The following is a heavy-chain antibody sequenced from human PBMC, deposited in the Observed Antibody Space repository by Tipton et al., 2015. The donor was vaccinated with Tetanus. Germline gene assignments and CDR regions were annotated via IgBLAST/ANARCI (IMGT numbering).Heavy chain of an antibody. CDR3: ARGLMGYYYDSSGPCFDY. CDR1: GGSISSGDYY. V-gene: IGHV4-30-4*01. Sequence: LRLSCTVSGGSISSGDYYWSWIRQPPGKGLEWIGYIYYSGSTYYNPSLKSRVTISVDTSKNQFSLKLSSVTAADTAVYYCARGLMGYYYDSSGPCFDYWGQGTLVTVSS. CDR2: IYYSGST. J-gene: IGHJ4*02. D-gene: IGHD3-22*01.